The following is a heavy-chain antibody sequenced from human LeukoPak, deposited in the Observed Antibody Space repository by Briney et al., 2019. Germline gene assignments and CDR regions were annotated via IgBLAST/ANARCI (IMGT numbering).Heavy chain of an antibody. J-gene: IGHJ4*02. CDR3: AKDIASSGYYYATLDY. CDR2: ISGSGGST. Sequence: GGSLRLSCAASGFTFSSYAMSWVRQAPGKGLEWVSAISGSGGSTYYADSVKGRFTISRDNSKNTPYLQMNSLRAEDTAVYYCAKDIASSGYYYATLDYWGQGTLVTVSS. D-gene: IGHD3-22*01. CDR1: GFTFSSYA. V-gene: IGHV3-23*01.